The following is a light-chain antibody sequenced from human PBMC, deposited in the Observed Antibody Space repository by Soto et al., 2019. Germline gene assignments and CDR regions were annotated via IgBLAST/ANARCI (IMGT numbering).Light chain of an antibody. CDR3: QHYNSYSEA. V-gene: IGKV3-15*01. Sequence: VLKQTPAPPSVSPGQRATLSCTASQSINSNLAWYQQRPGQAPRLLIYGASTRATGIPARFSGSGSGTEFTLTISSLQPDDFATYYCQHYNSYSEAFGQGTKVDI. CDR2: GAS. J-gene: IGKJ1*01. CDR1: QSINSN.